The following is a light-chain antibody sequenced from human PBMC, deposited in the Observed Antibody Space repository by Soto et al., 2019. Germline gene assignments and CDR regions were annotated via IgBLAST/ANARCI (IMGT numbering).Light chain of an antibody. CDR1: SSDVGDYNY. V-gene: IGLV2-14*03. CDR3: SSYRSSSTLEVI. J-gene: IGLJ2*01. CDR2: DVS. Sequence: QSVLTQPASVSGSPGQSITISCTGTSSDVGDYNYVSWYQQHPGKAPKLMIYDVSNRPSGVSNRFSGSKSGNTASLTISGLQAEDEADYYCSSYRSSSTLEVIFGGGTQLT.